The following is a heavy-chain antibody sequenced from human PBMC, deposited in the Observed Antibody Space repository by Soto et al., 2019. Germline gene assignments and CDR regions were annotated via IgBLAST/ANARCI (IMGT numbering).Heavy chain of an antibody. D-gene: IGHD1-1*01. CDR1: GDSVSSNSAA. CDR3: ARDRDAGPNYFDS. CDR2: TYYKSKWYT. V-gene: IGHV6-1*01. Sequence: SQTLSLTCAISGDSVSSNSAAWSWIRQSPSRGLEWLGMTYYKSKWYTDYAVSLKGRITINPDTSRNQFSLQLNSVTPEDTAVYFCARDRDAGPNYFDSWRQRTLVTVSS. J-gene: IGHJ4*02.